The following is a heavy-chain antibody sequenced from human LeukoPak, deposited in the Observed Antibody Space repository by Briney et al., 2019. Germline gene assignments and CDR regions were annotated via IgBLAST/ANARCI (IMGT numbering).Heavy chain of an antibody. CDR3: ARGAHYYDSSGYYYYYYYGMDV. D-gene: IGHD3-22*01. CDR1: GYTFTSYG. CDR2: ISAYNGNT. J-gene: IGHJ6*02. Sequence: ASVKVSCKASGYTFTSYGISWVRQAPGQGLEWMGWISAYNGNTNYAQKLQGRVTMTTDTSTSTAYMELRSLRSDDTAVYYYARGAHYYDSSGYYYYYYYGMDVWGQGTTVTVSS. V-gene: IGHV1-18*01.